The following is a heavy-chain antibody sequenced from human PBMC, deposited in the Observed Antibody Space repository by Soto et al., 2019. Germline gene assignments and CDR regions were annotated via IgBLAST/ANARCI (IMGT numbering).Heavy chain of an antibody. CDR2: INAGNGNT. CDR3: AREWRYGDYGSWDY. V-gene: IGHV1-3*01. CDR1: GYTFTSYA. J-gene: IGHJ4*02. Sequence: ASVTVSCTASGYTFTSYAMHWVRQAPGQRLEWMGWINAGNGNTKYSQKFQGRVTITRDTSASTAYMELSSLRSEDTAVYYCAREWRYGDYGSWDYWGQGTLVTVSS. D-gene: IGHD4-17*01.